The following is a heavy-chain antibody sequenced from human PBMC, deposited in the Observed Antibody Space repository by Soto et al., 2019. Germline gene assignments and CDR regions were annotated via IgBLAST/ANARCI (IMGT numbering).Heavy chain of an antibody. CDR1: GFTFSSYG. J-gene: IGHJ6*02. V-gene: IGHV3-30*18. Sequence: GGSLRLSCAASGFTFSSYGRHWVRQAPGKGLEWVAVISYDGGNKYYADSVKGRFTISRDNSKNTLYLQMNSLRAEDTAVYYCAKGTGSSWYTDYYYGMDVWGQGTTVTVSS. CDR2: ISYDGGNK. CDR3: AKGTGSSWYTDYYYGMDV. D-gene: IGHD6-13*01.